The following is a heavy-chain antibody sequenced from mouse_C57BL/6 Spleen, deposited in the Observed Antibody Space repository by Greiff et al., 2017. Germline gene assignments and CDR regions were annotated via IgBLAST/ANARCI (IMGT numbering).Heavy chain of an antibody. CDR1: GYTFTGYW. V-gene: IGHV1-64*01. CDR3: ARIYYDYGGFAY. CDR2: IHPNSGST. J-gene: IGHJ3*01. D-gene: IGHD2-4*01. Sequence: QVQLQQPGAELVKPGASVKLSCKASGYTFTGYWMHWVKQRPGQGLEWIGMIHPNSGSTNYNEKFKSKATLTVDKSSSTAYMQLSSLTSEDAAVYYCARIYYDYGGFAYWGQGTLVTVSA.